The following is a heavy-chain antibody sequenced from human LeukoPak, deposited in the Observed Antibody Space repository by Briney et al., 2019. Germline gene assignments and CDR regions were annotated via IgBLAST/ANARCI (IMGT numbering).Heavy chain of an antibody. D-gene: IGHD2-2*01. CDR1: GFTFSSYW. CDR2: INSDGSST. CDR3: ARGGCSITSCYERGDY. V-gene: IGHV3-74*01. Sequence: GGSLRLSCAASGFTFSSYWMHWVRQAPGKGLVWVSRINSDGSSTSYADSVKGRFTISRDNAKNTLYLQMNSLRAEDTAVYYCARGGCSITSCYERGDYWGQGTLVTVSP. J-gene: IGHJ4*02.